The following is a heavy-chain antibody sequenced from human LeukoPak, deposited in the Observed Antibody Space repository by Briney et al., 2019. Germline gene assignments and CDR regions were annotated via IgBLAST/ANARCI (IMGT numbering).Heavy chain of an antibody. Sequence: SETLSLTCTVSGGSISSYYWSWIRQPPGKGLEWIGYIYYSGSTNYNPSLKRRVTISVDTSKNQFSLKLSSVTAADTAVYYCARSQWLVSVGFDYWGQGTLVTVSS. J-gene: IGHJ4*02. D-gene: IGHD6-19*01. CDR2: IYYSGST. CDR1: GGSISSYY. V-gene: IGHV4-59*01. CDR3: ARSQWLVSVGFDY.